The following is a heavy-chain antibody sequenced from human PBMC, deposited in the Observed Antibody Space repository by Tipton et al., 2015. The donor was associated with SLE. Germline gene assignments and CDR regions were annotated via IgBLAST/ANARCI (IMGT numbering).Heavy chain of an antibody. CDR3: ATDASFGSGT. D-gene: IGHD3-10*01. J-gene: IGHJ5*02. V-gene: IGHV1-69*06. CDR2: LIPIFGTP. CDR1: GGTFNSYV. Sequence: QLVQSGAEVKKPGSSVKVSCRASGGTFNSYVISWVRQAPGQGLEWMGALIPIFGTPNYAQEFQGRLTITADKSTNTAYLELSNLRSEDTADYYCATDASFGSGTWGQGTRVTVSS.